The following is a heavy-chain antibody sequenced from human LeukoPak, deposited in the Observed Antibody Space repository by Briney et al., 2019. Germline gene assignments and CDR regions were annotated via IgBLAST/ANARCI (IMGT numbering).Heavy chain of an antibody. CDR1: GDSVSSNSAG. Sequence: SQTLSLTCALSGDSVSSNSAGWNWIRQSPSRGLEWLGGTYYRSNWYKDYAVSVRSRITSNPDTSRNQFSLQLSSVTPEDTAVYYCAREVAGTGAFDIWGQGTMVTVSS. V-gene: IGHV6-1*01. CDR3: AREVAGTGAFDI. J-gene: IGHJ3*02. CDR2: TYYRSNWYK. D-gene: IGHD6-19*01.